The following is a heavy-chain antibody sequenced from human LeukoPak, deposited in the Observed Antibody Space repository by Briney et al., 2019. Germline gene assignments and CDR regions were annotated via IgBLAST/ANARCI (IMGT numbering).Heavy chain of an antibody. CDR2: INGDGSST. J-gene: IGHJ4*02. V-gene: IGHV3-74*01. CDR3: ARIGDGDSRGYYY. D-gene: IGHD3-22*01. Sequence: GGSLRLSCAASGFTFSSYWMHWVRQAPGKGLFWVSRINGDGSSTSYADSVKGRFTSSRDNAKNTLYLQMNSLRAEDTAVYYCARIGDGDSRGYYYWGQGTLVTVSS. CDR1: GFTFSSYW.